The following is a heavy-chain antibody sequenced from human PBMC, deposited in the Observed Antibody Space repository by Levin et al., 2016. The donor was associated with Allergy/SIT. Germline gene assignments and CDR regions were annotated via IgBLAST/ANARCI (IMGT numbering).Heavy chain of an antibody. CDR3: ARDKDGDYGSGTLTGTRYYYYYYMDV. Sequence: GGSLRLSCAASGFTFSSYSMNWVRQAPGKGLEWVSSISSSSSYIYYADSVKGRFTISRDNAKNSLYLQMNSLRAEDTAVYYCARDKDGDYGSGTLTGTRYYYYYYMDVWGKGTTVTVSS. J-gene: IGHJ6*03. V-gene: IGHV3-21*01. D-gene: IGHD3-10*01. CDR1: GFTFSSYS. CDR2: ISSSSSYI.